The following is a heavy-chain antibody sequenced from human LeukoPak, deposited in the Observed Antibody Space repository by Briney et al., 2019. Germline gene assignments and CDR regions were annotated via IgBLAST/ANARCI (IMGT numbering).Heavy chain of an antibody. J-gene: IGHJ4*02. V-gene: IGHV3-20*04. D-gene: IGHD3-22*01. CDR2: INWNGGST. CDR3: ARNFGGGDSSGPYS. CDR1: GFTFSSYA. Sequence: GGSLRLSCAASGFTFSSYAMGWVRQAPGKGLEWVSGINWNGGSTGYADSVKGRFTISRDNAKNSLYLQMNSLRAEDTALYYCARNFGGGDSSGPYSWGQGTQVTVSS.